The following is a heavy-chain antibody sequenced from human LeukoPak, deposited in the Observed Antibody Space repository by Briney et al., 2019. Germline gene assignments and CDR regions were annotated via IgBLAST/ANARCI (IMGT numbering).Heavy chain of an antibody. CDR1: GYSFTSYW. J-gene: IGHJ6*02. CDR3: ARQSLGYCSSTSCYSYGMDV. V-gene: IGHV5-51*01. D-gene: IGHD2-2*02. Sequence: GESLKISCKGSGYSFTSYWIGWVRQMPGKGLEWMGIIYPGDSDTRYSPSFQGQVTISADKSIGTAYLQWSSLKGSDTAMYYCARQSLGYCSSTSCYSYGMDVWGQGTTVTVSS. CDR2: IYPGDSDT.